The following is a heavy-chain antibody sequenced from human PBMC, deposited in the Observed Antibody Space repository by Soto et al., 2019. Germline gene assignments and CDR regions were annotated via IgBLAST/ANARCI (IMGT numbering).Heavy chain of an antibody. J-gene: IGHJ4*02. Sequence: SETLSLTCTVSGGSISSYYWSWIRQPPGKGLEWIGYIYYSGSTNYNPSLKSRVTISVDTSKNQFSLKLSSVTAADTAVYYCARAGGKYYFDYWGQGTLVTAPQ. CDR1: GGSISSYY. CDR2: IYYSGST. V-gene: IGHV4-59*01. CDR3: ARAGGKYYFDY. D-gene: IGHD3-10*01.